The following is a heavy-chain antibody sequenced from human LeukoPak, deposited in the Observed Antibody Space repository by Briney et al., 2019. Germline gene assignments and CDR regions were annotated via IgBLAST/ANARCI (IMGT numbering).Heavy chain of an antibody. Sequence: PGGSLRLSCVASGFTFSNYDMNWVRQAPGKGLEWVSFISSSSSYIYYADSVKGRFTISRDNAKNSLYLQMNSLRAEDTAIYYCARRGYSDSSGYDYWGQGTLVTVSS. V-gene: IGHV3-21*01. CDR3: ARRGYSDSSGYDY. CDR2: ISSSSSYI. D-gene: IGHD3-22*01. J-gene: IGHJ4*02. CDR1: GFTFSNYD.